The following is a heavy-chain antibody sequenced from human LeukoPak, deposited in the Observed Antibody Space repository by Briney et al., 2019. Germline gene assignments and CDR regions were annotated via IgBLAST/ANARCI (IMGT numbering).Heavy chain of an antibody. CDR1: GGTFSSYA. D-gene: IGHD3-10*01. Sequence: SVKVSCKASGGTFSSYAISWVRQAPGQGLEWVGRIIPILGIANYAQKFQGRVTITADKSTSTAYMELSSLRSEDTAVYYCASFGELGDYWGQGTLVTVSS. CDR3: ASFGELGDY. J-gene: IGHJ4*02. CDR2: IIPILGIA. V-gene: IGHV1-69*04.